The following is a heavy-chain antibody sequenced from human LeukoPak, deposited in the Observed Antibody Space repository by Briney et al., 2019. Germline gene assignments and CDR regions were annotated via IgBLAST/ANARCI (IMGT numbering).Heavy chain of an antibody. D-gene: IGHD2-21*01. CDR2: IISSSSYI. CDR1: GFTFSSYS. V-gene: IGHV3-21*01. CDR3: ARDRYLEGIGYYYYGMDV. J-gene: IGHJ6*02. Sequence: PGGSLRLSCAASGFTFSSYSMNWVRQAPRKGLERVSSIISSSSYIYYADSLKGRFTISRDNAKNSLYLQMNSLRAEDTAVYYCARDRYLEGIGYYYYGMDVWGQGTTVTVSS.